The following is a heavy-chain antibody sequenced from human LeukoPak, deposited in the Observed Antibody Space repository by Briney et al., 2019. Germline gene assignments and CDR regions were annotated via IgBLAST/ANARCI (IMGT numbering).Heavy chain of an antibody. CDR1: GFTFSSFA. CDR2: ISASGAST. D-gene: IGHD3-22*01. J-gene: IGHJ4*02. CDR3: AKDGPYSNGYPFDY. Sequence: PGGSLRLSCAASGFTFSSFAISWVRQARGKWLEWVSAISASGASTYYADSVKGRFTISRDNSKNTLYLQLNSLRAEDTAVYFCAKDGPYSNGYPFDYWGQGTLVTVSS. V-gene: IGHV3-23*01.